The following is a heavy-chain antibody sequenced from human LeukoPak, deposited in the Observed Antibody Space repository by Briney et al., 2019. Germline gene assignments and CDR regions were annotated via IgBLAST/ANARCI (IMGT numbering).Heavy chain of an antibody. CDR2: INGGNGDT. V-gene: IGHV1-3*03. CDR1: GYTFTNHE. Sequence: GASVKVSCKASGYTFTNHEMHWVRQAPGQSLEWMGGINGGNGDTKCSQEFQGRVTISRDTSANTAYMELSNLRSEDMGVYYCTLYNFWGQGTLVTVSS. CDR3: TLYNF. J-gene: IGHJ4*02. D-gene: IGHD3/OR15-3a*01.